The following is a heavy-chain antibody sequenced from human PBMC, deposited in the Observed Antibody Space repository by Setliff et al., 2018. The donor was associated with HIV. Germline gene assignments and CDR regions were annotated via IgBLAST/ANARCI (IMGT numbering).Heavy chain of an antibody. CDR2: INHSGST. V-gene: IGHV4-34*01. D-gene: IGHD3-3*01. CDR3: ARGVRNFWSGDDVEYYFDY. J-gene: IGHJ4*02. Sequence: PSETLSLTCAVYGGSFSGHYWSWIRQPPGKGLEWIGEINHSGSTNYNPSLKSRVTISVDTSKNQFSLKLSSVTAEDTAVYYCARGVRNFWSGDDVEYYFDYWGQGTLVTVSS. CDR1: GGSFSGHY.